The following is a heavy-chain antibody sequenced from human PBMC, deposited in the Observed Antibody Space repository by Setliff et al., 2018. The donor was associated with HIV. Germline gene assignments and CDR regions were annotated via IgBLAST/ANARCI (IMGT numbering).Heavy chain of an antibody. CDR1: GGSLISSTYH. CDR3: ARRTAVAGHWNFDL. J-gene: IGHJ2*01. Sequence: SETLSLTCAVSGGSLISSTYHCSWIRQPPGRGLEWIGDIYYSGNTYYNSSLKIRVTISVDTSKNQLSLKLSSVTATDTAVYYCARRTAVAGHWNFDLWGRGTLVTVSS. V-gene: IGHV4-39*01. D-gene: IGHD6-19*01. CDR2: IYYSGNT.